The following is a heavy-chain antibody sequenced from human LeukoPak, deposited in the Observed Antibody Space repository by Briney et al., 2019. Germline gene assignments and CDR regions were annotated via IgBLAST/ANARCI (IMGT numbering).Heavy chain of an antibody. J-gene: IGHJ6*03. CDR3: ARMQAAAGTWYYYMDV. CDR2: INQDGSEE. Sequence: GGSLRLSCAASGFTFSNYWMTWVRQAPGKGLEWVAHINQDGSEEHYMDSVKARFTISRDNAKNSLSLQMNSLRAEDTALYYCARMQAAAGTWYYYMDVWGKGTTVTVSS. V-gene: IGHV3-7*03. CDR1: GFTFSNYW. D-gene: IGHD6-13*01.